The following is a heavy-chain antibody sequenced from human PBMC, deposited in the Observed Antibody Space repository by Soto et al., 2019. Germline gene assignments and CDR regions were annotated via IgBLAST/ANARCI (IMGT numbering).Heavy chain of an antibody. CDR1: GGSFSDYY. CDR3: ARITYGDSFYGLDV. D-gene: IGHD4-17*01. CDR2: INQSGGT. Sequence: QVQLQQRGAGLLKPSETLSLTCGVYGGSFSDYYWNWIRQPPGKGLEWIGEINQSGGTHYNPSLKSRVTIFVDTSRNQFSLKLTSVTVADTAVYYCARITYGDSFYGLDVWGQGTTVTVSS. V-gene: IGHV4-34*01. J-gene: IGHJ6*02.